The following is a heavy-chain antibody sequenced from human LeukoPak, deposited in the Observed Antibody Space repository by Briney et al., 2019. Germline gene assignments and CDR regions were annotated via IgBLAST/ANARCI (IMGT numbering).Heavy chain of an antibody. V-gene: IGHV4-39*07. Sequence: SETLSLTCTVSGGSISSSSYYWGWIRQPPGKGLEWIGSIYYSGSTYYNPSLKSRVTISVDTSKNQFSLKLSSVTAADTAVYYCARDSADNYYYYMDVWGKGTTVTVSS. CDR2: IYYSGST. CDR1: GGSISSSSYY. CDR3: ARDSADNYYYYMDV. D-gene: IGHD3-10*01. J-gene: IGHJ6*03.